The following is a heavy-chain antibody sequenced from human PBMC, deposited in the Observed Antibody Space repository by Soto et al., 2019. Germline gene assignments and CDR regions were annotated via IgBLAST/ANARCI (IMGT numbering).Heavy chain of an antibody. CDR1: GYTFTSYG. CDR3: ARSTPQLVSGYYYYGMDV. V-gene: IGHV1-18*01. CDR2: ISAYNGKA. J-gene: IGHJ6*02. Sequence: ASVKVSCKASGYTFTSYGISWVRQAPGQGLEWMRWISAYNGKANYAQKFQGRVTMTADESTSTAYMELSSLRSEDTAVYYCARSTPQLVSGYYYYGMDVWGQGTTVTVSS. D-gene: IGHD6-13*01.